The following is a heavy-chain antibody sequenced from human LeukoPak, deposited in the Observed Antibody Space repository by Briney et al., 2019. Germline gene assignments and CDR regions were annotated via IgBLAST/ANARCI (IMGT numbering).Heavy chain of an antibody. V-gene: IGHV1-18*04. J-gene: IGHJ4*02. D-gene: IGHD3-10*01. Sequence: GASVKVSCKASGYTFTGYYMHWVRQAPGQGLEWMGWISAYNGNTNYAQKLQGRVTMTTDTSTSTAYMELRSLRSDDTAVHYCARQYYYGSGSYYSPLDYWGQGTLVTVSS. CDR2: ISAYNGNT. CDR1: GYTFTGYY. CDR3: ARQYYYGSGSYYSPLDY.